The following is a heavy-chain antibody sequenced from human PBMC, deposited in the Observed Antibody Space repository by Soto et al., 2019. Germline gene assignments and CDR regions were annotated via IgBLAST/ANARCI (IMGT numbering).Heavy chain of an antibody. J-gene: IGHJ2*01. V-gene: IGHV3-23*01. Sequence: EVQLLESGGVLVQPRGSLRLTCAASGFTFSSYAMSWVRQAPGKGLEWVSAISGSGGSTYYADSVKGRFTISRDNSKNTWYLQMNSLRAEDTAVYYCAKDWSYWYFDLWGRGTLVTVSS. CDR3: AKDWSYWYFDL. CDR1: GFTFSSYA. D-gene: IGHD3-3*01. CDR2: ISGSGGST.